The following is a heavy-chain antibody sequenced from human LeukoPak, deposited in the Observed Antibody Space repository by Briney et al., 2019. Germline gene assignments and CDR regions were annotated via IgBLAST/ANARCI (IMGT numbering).Heavy chain of an antibody. D-gene: IGHD6-19*01. CDR3: AKYGNSGWVIDN. V-gene: IGHV4-59*08. Sequence: SETLSLTCTVSGGSIGSNYWTSIRQPPGKGLEYIGYIYYTGGTNYNPSLKSRVTISVDTSKNQFSLKLSSVTAADTAVYFCAKYGNSGWVIDNWGQGTLVTVSS. J-gene: IGHJ4*02. CDR2: IYYTGGT. CDR1: GGSIGSNY.